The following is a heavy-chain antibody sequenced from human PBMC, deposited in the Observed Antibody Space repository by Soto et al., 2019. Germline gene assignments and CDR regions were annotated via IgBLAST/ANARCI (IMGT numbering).Heavy chain of an antibody. V-gene: IGHV4-34*01. CDR1: GGSFSGYY. D-gene: IGHD1-26*01. CDR2: INHSGST. Sequence: PSETLSLTCAVYGGSFSGYYWSWIRQPPGKGLEWIGEINHSGSTNYNPSLKSRVTISVDTSKNQFSLKLSSVTAADTAVYYCARAGSLSFKRAPPNFDYWGQGTLVTVSS. CDR3: ARAGSLSFKRAPPNFDY. J-gene: IGHJ4*02.